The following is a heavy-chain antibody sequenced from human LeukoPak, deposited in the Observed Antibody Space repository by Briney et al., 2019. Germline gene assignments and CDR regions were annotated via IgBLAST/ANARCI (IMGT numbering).Heavy chain of an antibody. D-gene: IGHD3-10*01. CDR1: GYTFTSYY. CDR3: ARARPITMVRGVSRYNWFDP. V-gene: IGHV1-46*01. J-gene: IGHJ5*02. CDR2: INPSGGST. Sequence: ASVKVSCKASGYTFTSYYMHWVRQAPGQGLEWMGIINPSGGSTSYAQKFQGRVTMTRDTSTSTVYMELSSLRSEDTAVYYCARARPITMVRGVSRYNWFDPWGQGTLVTVSS.